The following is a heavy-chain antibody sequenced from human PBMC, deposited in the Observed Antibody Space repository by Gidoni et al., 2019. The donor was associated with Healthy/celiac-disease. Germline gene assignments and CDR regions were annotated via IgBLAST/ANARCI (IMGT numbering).Heavy chain of an antibody. Sequence: QVQLVQSGAAVTKPGASEMVSCKAPGYTFTSYGISWVRQAPGQVLEWMGWPSAYNGNTNYAQKLQGRGAMTTDTSTSTAYMELRSLRSDDTAVYYCARFDRSGYDYGGQGTLVTVSS. CDR2: PSAYNGNT. CDR3: ARFDRSGYDY. J-gene: IGHJ4*02. D-gene: IGHD3-22*01. V-gene: IGHV1-18*01. CDR1: GYTFTSYG.